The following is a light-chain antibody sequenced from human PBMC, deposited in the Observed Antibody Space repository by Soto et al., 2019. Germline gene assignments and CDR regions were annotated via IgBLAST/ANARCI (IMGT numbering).Light chain of an antibody. V-gene: IGLV4-69*01. CDR2: LNSDGRH. CDR1: SRHSSYA. Sequence: QSVLTQSPSASASLVASVKLTCTVSSRHSSYAIAWHQQQPEKGPRYLMKLNSDGRHTKGDGIPDRFSGSSSGTERYLTISSLQSEDEADYYCQTWGTGILVFGGGTKVTVL. CDR3: QTWGTGILV. J-gene: IGLJ2*01.